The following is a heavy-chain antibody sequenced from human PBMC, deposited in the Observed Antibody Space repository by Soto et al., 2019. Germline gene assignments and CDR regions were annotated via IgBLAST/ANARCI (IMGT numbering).Heavy chain of an antibody. CDR2: ISGRGDTT. J-gene: IGHJ6*02. CDR1: GFTFTYYS. Sequence: EVQLLESGGGLVQPGGSLRLSCVASSGFTFTYYSISWVRQAPGKGLEWVADISGRGDTTYYADSVKGRFTISRDDFTRTMYPQMDSLRAGDTAVDYCADAVPAATGYDYYKMDVWGQGTTVTVSS. D-gene: IGHD2-2*01. CDR3: ADAVPAATGYDYYKMDV. V-gene: IGHV3-23*01.